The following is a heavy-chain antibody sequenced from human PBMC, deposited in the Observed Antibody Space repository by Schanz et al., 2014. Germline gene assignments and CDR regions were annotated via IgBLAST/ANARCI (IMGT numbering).Heavy chain of an antibody. J-gene: IGHJ4*02. Sequence: EVQLVESGGAVVQPGGSLRLSCAASGFAFDDFAMHWVRQAPGKGLEWIGLISRDGAVSHYLDSVEGRFTISRDNTKKSLHLQLNSLRPEDTALYYCVKDHETFQAFDSWGQGTLVTVSS. CDR1: GFAFDDFA. V-gene: IGHV3-43D*03. D-gene: IGHD3-16*01. CDR2: ISRDGAVS. CDR3: VKDHETFQAFDS.